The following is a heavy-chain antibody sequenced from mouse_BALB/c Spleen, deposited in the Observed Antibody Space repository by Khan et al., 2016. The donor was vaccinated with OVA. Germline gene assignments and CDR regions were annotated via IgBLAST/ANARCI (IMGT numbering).Heavy chain of an antibody. V-gene: IGHV3-2*02. CDR1: GYSITSDYA. CDR2: ISYSGRT. J-gene: IGHJ2*01. D-gene: IGHD1-1*01. CDR3: ASSVTITTVVATDFDY. Sequence: EVQLQESGPGLVKPSQSLSLTCTVTGYSITSDYAWNWIRKFPGNKLEWMGYISYSGRTSYNPSLKSRISITPDTSKNQFFLQLNSVTTEDTATYYCASSVTITTVVATDFDYWGQGTTLTVSS.